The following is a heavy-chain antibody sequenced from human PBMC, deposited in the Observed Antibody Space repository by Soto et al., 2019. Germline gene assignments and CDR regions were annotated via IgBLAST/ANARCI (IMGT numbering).Heavy chain of an antibody. CDR1: GGSFSSSSFH. V-gene: IGHV4-30-4*08. J-gene: IGHJ6*02. Sequence: SETLSLTCTVSGGSFSSSSFHWGWIRQPPGKGLEWIGYIYYSGSTYYNPSLQSRVTISVDTSKNQFSLKLTSVTAADTAVYYCARDFWSGYFGPVYYGMDVWGQGTTVT. CDR2: IYYSGST. CDR3: ARDFWSGYFGPVYYGMDV. D-gene: IGHD3-3*01.